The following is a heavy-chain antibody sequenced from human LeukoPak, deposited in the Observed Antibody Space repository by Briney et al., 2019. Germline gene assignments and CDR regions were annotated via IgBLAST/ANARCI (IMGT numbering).Heavy chain of an antibody. CDR3: ARGEMATINTEVALYYYYGMDV. Sequence: PGGSLRLSCAASGFTFSSYAMSWIRQPPGKGLEWIGEINHSGSTNYNPSLKSRVTISVDTSKNQFSLKLSSVTAADAAVYYCARGEMATINTEVALYYYYGMDVWGQGTTVTVSS. J-gene: IGHJ6*02. V-gene: IGHV4-34*01. D-gene: IGHD5-24*01. CDR2: INHSGST. CDR1: GFTFSSYA.